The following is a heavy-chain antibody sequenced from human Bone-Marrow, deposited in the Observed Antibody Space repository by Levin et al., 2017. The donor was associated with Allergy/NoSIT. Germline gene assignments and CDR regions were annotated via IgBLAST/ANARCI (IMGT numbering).Heavy chain of an antibody. CDR2: INPNSGDT. V-gene: IGHV1-2*06. CDR1: GYTFTGHY. D-gene: IGHD6-19*01. J-gene: IGHJ3*02. Sequence: ASVKVSCKASGYTFTGHYMHWVRQAPGQGLQWMGRINPNSGDTNYAQNFQGRVTMTRDTSISTAYMELSSVRSDDTAVYHCAAGIAVTGDPAAFDIWGQGTMVTVSS. CDR3: AAGIAVTGDPAAFDI.